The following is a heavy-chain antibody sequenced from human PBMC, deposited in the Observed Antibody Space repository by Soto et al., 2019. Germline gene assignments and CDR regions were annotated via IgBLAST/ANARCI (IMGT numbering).Heavy chain of an antibody. J-gene: IGHJ4*02. V-gene: IGHV4-59*08. D-gene: IGHD4-17*01. CDR2: IYYSGST. Sequence: SETLSLTCTVSGGSISSYYWSWIRQPPGKGLEWIGYIYYSGSTNYNPSLKSRVTISVDTSKNQFSLKLSSVTAADTAVYYCASHSPVTTTFDYWGQGTLVTVSS. CDR1: GGSISSYY. CDR3: ASHSPVTTTFDY.